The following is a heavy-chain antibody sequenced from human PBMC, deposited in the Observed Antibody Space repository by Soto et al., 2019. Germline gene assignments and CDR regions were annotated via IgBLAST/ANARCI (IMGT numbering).Heavy chain of an antibody. J-gene: IGHJ5*02. CDR1: GFTFNRYG. CDR3: ATGRSTRFDP. V-gene: IGHV3-30*03. Sequence: AGSLRLSCVASGFTFNRYGMHWVRQAPGKGLEWVTEISFDGTAKYYAESVKGRFTVSRDNGNNTLHLEMNSLGAKDTAVYFCATGRSTRFDPWGQGTLVTVSS. CDR2: ISFDGTAK. D-gene: IGHD1-1*01.